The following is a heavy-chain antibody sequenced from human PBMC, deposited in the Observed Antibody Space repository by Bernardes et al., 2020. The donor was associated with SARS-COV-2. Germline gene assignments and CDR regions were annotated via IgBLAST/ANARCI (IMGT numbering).Heavy chain of an antibody. CDR3: TRHGGRHFDF. D-gene: IGHD2-15*01. J-gene: IGHJ4*02. CDR1: GGSFSGY. Sequence: DTLSLTCAVYGGSFSGYWSWIRQPPGKGLEWIGEINHSGGTKYNPSLKSRVSISVDTSKNQFSLRLNSVTAADTAVYYCTRHGGRHFDFWDQGTLVTVSS. CDR2: INHSGGT. V-gene: IGHV4-34*01.